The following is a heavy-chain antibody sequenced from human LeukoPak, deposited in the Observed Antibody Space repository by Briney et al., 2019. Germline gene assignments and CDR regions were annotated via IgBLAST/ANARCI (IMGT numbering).Heavy chain of an antibody. Sequence: GGSLRLSCAASGFTFSDYYMSWIRQAPGKGLEWVSYISSSGSTIYYADSVKGRFTISRHNSKNTLYLQMNSLRAEDTAVYYCARLDSSSSYNYYYYGMDVWGQGTTVTVSS. CDR2: ISSSGSTI. CDR3: ARLDSSSSYNYYYYGMDV. V-gene: IGHV3-11*01. J-gene: IGHJ6*02. CDR1: GFTFSDYY. D-gene: IGHD6-6*01.